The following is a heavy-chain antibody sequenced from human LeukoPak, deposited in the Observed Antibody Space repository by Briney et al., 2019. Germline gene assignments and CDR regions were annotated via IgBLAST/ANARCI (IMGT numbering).Heavy chain of an antibody. CDR3: XXXXXXXXXGEIFGRYHDY. D-gene: IGHD3-10*01. CDR1: GGSFSGYY. CDR2: ISSGGNT. Sequence: PSETLSLTCAVSGGSFSGYYWTWLRQSPGKGLEWIGEISSGGNTNENPSPSLKSRVTISVDRSKNQFSLHLSSVTAADTGLYXXXXXXXXXXXGEIFGRYHDYWGQGTLVTVSS. V-gene: IGHV4-34*01. J-gene: IGHJ4*02.